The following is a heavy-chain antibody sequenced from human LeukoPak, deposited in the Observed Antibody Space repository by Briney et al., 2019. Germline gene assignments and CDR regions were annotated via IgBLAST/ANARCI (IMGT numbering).Heavy chain of an antibody. Sequence: GGSLRLSCAASGFTFDDYAMHWVRQAPGKGLEWVSLISGDGGSTYYADSVKGRFTISRDNSKNSLYLQMNSLRTEDTALYCCAKDIGSSSWFFDYWGQGTLVTVSS. CDR3: AKDIGSSSWFFDY. CDR1: GFTFDDYA. D-gene: IGHD6-13*01. V-gene: IGHV3-43*02. J-gene: IGHJ4*02. CDR2: ISGDGGST.